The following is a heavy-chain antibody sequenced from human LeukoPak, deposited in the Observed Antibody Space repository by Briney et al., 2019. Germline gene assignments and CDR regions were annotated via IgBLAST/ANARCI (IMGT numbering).Heavy chain of an antibody. CDR1: GFTFSSYA. CDR3: ARDSDEYQWEQLYYFDY. Sequence: PGGSLRLSCAASGFTFSSYAMHWVRQAPGKGLEWVAVISYDGSNKYYADSVKGRFTISRDNSKNTVYLQMNSLRAEDTAVYYCARDSDEYQWEQLYYFDYWGQGSLVTVSS. V-gene: IGHV3-30*04. D-gene: IGHD1-26*01. CDR2: ISYDGSNK. J-gene: IGHJ4*02.